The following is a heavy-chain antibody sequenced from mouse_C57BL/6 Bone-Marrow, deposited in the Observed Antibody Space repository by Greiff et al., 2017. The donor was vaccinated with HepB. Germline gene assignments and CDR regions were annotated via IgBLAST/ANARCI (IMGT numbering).Heavy chain of an antibody. J-gene: IGHJ3*01. CDR1: GFTFSSYA. Sequence: EVQVVESGGGLVKPGGSLKLSCAASGFTFSSYAMSWVRQTPEKRLEWVATISDGGSYTYYPDNVKGRFTISRDNAKNNLYLQMSHLKSEDTAMYYCAKLGRNWFACWGQGTLVTVSA. CDR3: AKLGRNWFAC. D-gene: IGHD4-1*01. CDR2: ISDGGSYT. V-gene: IGHV5-4*01.